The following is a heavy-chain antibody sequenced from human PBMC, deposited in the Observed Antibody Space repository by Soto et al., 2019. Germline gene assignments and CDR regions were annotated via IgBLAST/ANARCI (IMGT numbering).Heavy chain of an antibody. V-gene: IGHV3-74*01. D-gene: IGHD6-19*01. CDR2: IDIAGSTT. Sequence: GGSLRLSCAASGFTFSSYWMHWVRQTPGKGLVWVSRIDIAGSTTTYADSVKGRFTISRDNAKNTLYLQMNSLRAEDTAVYYCARDQTVAGPTTFDYCGQGTLVTVSS. J-gene: IGHJ4*02. CDR1: GFTFSSYW. CDR3: ARDQTVAGPTTFDY.